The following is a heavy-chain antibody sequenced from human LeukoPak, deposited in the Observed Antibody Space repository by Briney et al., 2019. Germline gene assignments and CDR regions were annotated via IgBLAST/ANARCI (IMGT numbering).Heavy chain of an antibody. Sequence: QPGRSLRLSCAASGFIFRTFGMQSVRQAPGKGLQWAASIWYDETNKYYADSVKGRFTISRDNFKNMLYLQMDSLRAEDTAMYYCARARDNYDESGHSALDHWGQGTLVTVSS. CDR3: ARARDNYDESGHSALDH. V-gene: IGHV3-33*01. CDR1: GFIFRTFG. D-gene: IGHD3-22*01. CDR2: IWYDETNK. J-gene: IGHJ4*02.